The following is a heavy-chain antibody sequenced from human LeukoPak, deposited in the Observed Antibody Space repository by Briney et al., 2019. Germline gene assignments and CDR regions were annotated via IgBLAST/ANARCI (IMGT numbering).Heavy chain of an antibody. CDR3: ARQVSDGSGSRTPVYYDMDV. D-gene: IGHD3-10*01. Sequence: GESLKISCKGSGYSFTSYWIGWVRQMPGKGLEWMGIIYPGDSDTRYSPSFQGQVTISADKSISTAYLQWSSLKASDTAMYYCARQVSDGSGSRTPVYYDMDVWGKGTTVTVSS. V-gene: IGHV5-51*01. CDR1: GYSFTSYW. CDR2: IYPGDSDT. J-gene: IGHJ6*04.